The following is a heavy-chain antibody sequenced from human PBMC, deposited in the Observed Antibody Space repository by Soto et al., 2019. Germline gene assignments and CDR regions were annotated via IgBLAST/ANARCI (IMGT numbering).Heavy chain of an antibody. J-gene: IGHJ4*02. Sequence: SVKVSCKASGGTFSSYAISWVRQAPGQGLEWMGGIIPIFGTANYAQKFQGRVTITADESTSTAYMELSSLRSEDTAVYYCARVTSGYYWGGFDYWGQGTLVTVSS. V-gene: IGHV1-69*13. CDR1: GGTFSSYA. D-gene: IGHD3-22*01. CDR2: IIPIFGTA. CDR3: ARVTSGYYWGGFDY.